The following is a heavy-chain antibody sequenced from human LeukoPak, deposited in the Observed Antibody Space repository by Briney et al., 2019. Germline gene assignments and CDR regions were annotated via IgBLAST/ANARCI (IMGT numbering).Heavy chain of an antibody. CDR3: ARRDCTSTTCYAGSYYFDY. J-gene: IGHJ4*02. D-gene: IGHD2-2*01. V-gene: IGHV4-39*01. CDR1: GGSISSSSYY. CDR2: IYYSGSS. Sequence: KASETLSLTCSAFGGSISSSSYYWGWIRQPPGKGLEWIGSIYYSGSSYYNPSLKSRVTISVDTSKNQFSLKLTSVTAADTAVYYCARRDCTSTTCYAGSYYFDYWGQGTLVTVSS.